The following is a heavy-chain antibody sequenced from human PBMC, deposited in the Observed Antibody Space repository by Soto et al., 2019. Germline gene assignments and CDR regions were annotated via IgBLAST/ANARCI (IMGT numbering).Heavy chain of an antibody. J-gene: IGHJ4*02. CDR3: ARDRNSIVVVPAVMTYYFDY. D-gene: IGHD2-2*01. CDR2: IWYDGSNK. Sequence: GGSLRLSCAASGFTFSSYGMHWVRQAPGKGLEWVAVIWYDGSNKYYADSVKGRFTISRDNSKNTLYLQMNSLRAEDTAVYYCARDRNSIVVVPAVMTYYFDYWGQGTLVTVSS. V-gene: IGHV3-33*01. CDR1: GFTFSSYG.